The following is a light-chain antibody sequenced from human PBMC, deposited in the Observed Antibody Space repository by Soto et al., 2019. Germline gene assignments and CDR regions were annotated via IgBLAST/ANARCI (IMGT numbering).Light chain of an antibody. J-gene: IGKJ1*01. CDR2: DAS. V-gene: IGKV3-11*01. Sequence: EIVVTQSPATLSLSPGERATLSCRASQSVSSYLAWYQQKPGQAPRLLIYDASNRATGIPARFSGSGSGTDFTLTISSLEPEDFATYYCQEYRNNYGTFGQGTKVEIK. CDR3: QEYRNNYGT. CDR1: QSVSSY.